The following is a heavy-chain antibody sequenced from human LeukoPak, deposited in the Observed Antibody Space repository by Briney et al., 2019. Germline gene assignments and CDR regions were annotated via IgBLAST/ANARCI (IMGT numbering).Heavy chain of an antibody. CDR1: RGSISGYS. Sequence: LSLTCTVSRGSISGYSWSWIRQSPGGGLEWVSAISGSGGSTYYADSVKGRFTISRDNAKNLLYLQMNSLRAEDTAVYYCARDRNTDFWSGYYTNYFDYWGQGTLVTVSS. CDR3: ARDRNTDFWSGYYTNYFDY. D-gene: IGHD3-3*01. V-gene: IGHV3-11*04. CDR2: ISGSGGST. J-gene: IGHJ4*02.